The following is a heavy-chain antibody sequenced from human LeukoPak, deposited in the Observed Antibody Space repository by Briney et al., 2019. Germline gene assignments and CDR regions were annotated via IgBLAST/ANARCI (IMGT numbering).Heavy chain of an antibody. CDR3: ARTKYGSGTNDDY. CDR2: IYHSGST. D-gene: IGHD3-10*01. J-gene: IGHJ4*02. Sequence: PSETLSLTCAVSGGSISSSNWWSWVRQPPGKGLEWIGEIYHSGSTNYNPSLKSRVTISVDKSKNQFSLKLSSVTAADTAVYYCARTKYGSGTNDDYWGQGTLVTVSS. CDR1: GGSISSSNW. V-gene: IGHV4-4*02.